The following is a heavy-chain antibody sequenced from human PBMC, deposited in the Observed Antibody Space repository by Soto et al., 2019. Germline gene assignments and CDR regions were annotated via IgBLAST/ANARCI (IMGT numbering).Heavy chain of an antibody. J-gene: IGHJ5*02. Sequence: ASVKVSCKASGYTFTSYGISWVRQAPGQGLEWMGWISAYNGNTNYAQKLQGRVTMTTDTSTSTAYMEVSSLTSEDTAMYYCARSSGGNFGIIIDGTYWFATWCQGTLVT. CDR3: ARSSGGNFGIIIDGTYWFAT. D-gene: IGHD1-1*01. V-gene: IGHV1-18*01. CDR1: GYTFTSYG. CDR2: ISAYNGNT.